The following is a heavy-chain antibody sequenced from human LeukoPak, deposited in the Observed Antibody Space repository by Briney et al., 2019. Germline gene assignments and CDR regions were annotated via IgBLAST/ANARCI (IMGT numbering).Heavy chain of an antibody. CDR2: IYRNDDK. CDR1: GFSPSTSGVG. J-gene: IGHJ4*02. V-gene: IGHV2-5*01. D-gene: IGHD3-22*01. CDR3: AHEGYYQGYFDY. Sequence: SGPTLVNPTQTLTLTCTFSGFSPSTSGVGVGWIRQPPGKALQWLALIYRNDDKRYSPSLKSRLTITKDPSKNQVVLTMTNMDPVDTATYYCAHEGYYQGYFDYWGQGTLVTVSS.